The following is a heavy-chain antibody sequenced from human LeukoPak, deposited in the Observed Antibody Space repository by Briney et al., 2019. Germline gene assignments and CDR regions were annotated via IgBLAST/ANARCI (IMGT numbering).Heavy chain of an antibody. CDR1: GGSISSYY. J-gene: IGHJ5*02. CDR3: ARDRQQWLSTVNWFDP. Sequence: SETLSLTCTVSGGSISSYYWSWIRQPPGKGLEWIGYIYYSGSTNYNPSLKSRVTISVDTSKNQFSLKLSSVTAADTAVYYCARDRQQWLSTVNWFDPWGQGTLVTVSS. D-gene: IGHD6-19*01. V-gene: IGHV4-59*12. CDR2: IYYSGST.